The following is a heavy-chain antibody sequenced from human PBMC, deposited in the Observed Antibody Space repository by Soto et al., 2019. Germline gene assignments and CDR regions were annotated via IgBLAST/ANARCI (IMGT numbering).Heavy chain of an antibody. Sequence: PGGSLRLSCAASGFTFSSYVTHWVRQAPGKGLEWVANIKQDGSEKYYVDSVKGRFTISRDNAKNSLYLQMNSLRAEDTAVYYCAREPEGLENGGQGTLVTVSS. CDR2: IKQDGSEK. CDR1: GFTFSSYV. V-gene: IGHV3-7*01. D-gene: IGHD1-1*01. CDR3: AREPEGLEN. J-gene: IGHJ4*02.